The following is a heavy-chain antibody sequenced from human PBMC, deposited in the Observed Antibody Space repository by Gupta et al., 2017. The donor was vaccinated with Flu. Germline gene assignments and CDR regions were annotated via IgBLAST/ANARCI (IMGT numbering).Heavy chain of an antibody. D-gene: IGHD1-1*01. CDR3: ARDGTTDEPVDYYGMDV. CDR2: ISSSSSTI. V-gene: IGHV3-48*02. CDR1: GFTFSSYS. J-gene: IGHJ6*02. Sequence: EVQLVESGGGLVQPGGSLRLSCAASGFTFSSYSMNWVRQAPGKGLEWVSYISSSSSTIYYADSVKGRFTISRDNAKNSLYLQMNSLRDEDTAVYYCARDGTTDEPVDYYGMDVWGQGTTVTVSS.